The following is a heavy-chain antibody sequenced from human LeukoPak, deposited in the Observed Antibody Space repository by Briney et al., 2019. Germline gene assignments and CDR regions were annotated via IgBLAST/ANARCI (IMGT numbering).Heavy chain of an antibody. CDR3: ARDTDWDGFDY. CDR1: GGSISSSSYY. V-gene: IGHV4-39*07. D-gene: IGHD1-26*01. CDR2: IHASGST. J-gene: IGHJ4*02. Sequence: SETLSLTCTVSGGSISSSSYYWGWIRQPPGKGLEWIGRIHASGSTTFNPSLKSRVTISVDTSENQFSLKLSSVTAADTAVYYCARDTDWDGFDYWGQGTLVTVSS.